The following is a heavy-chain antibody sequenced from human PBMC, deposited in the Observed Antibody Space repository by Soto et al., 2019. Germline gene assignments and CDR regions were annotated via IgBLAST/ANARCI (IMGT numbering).Heavy chain of an antibody. D-gene: IGHD2-2*02. CDR3: ARGEGYCSSTSCYNAYYYCPGTDV. CDR1: CGTSLGRSG. J-gene: IGHJ6*01. Sequence: SEPLSLGWAVSCGTSLGRSGCSFSSQQPWKRLYWIGEIYHSGSTNYNPSLKSRVTISVDKSKNQFSLKLSSVTAADTAVYYCARGEGYCSSTSCYNAYYYCPGTDVWRKRTTVIVSS. CDR2: IYHSGST. V-gene: IGHV4-4*02.